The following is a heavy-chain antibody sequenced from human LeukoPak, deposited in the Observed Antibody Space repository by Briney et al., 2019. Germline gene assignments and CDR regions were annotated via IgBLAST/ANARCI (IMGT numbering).Heavy chain of an antibody. D-gene: IGHD3-22*01. J-gene: IGHJ4*02. CDR3: AREEDYYDSSGYYGYFDY. CDR2: ISSSSSYI. Sequence: GGSLRLSCAASGFTFSSYAMHWVRQAPGKGLEWVSSISSSSSYIYYADSVKGRFTISRDNAKNSLYLQMNSLRAEDTAVYYCAREEDYYDSSGYYGYFDYWGQGTLVTVSS. CDR1: GFTFSSYA. V-gene: IGHV3-21*01.